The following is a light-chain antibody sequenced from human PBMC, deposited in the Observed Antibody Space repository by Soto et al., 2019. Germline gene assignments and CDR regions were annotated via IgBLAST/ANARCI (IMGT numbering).Light chain of an antibody. CDR1: QSVSSY. CDR3: QQRSNWPLYT. CDR2: DAS. Sequence: EIVLTQSPATLSLSPGERATLSCRASQSVSSYLAWYQQKPGRPPRLLIYDASNRATGIPARFSGSGSGTDFSLTISSLEPEDFAVYYCQQRSNWPLYTFGQGTKLEIK. J-gene: IGKJ2*01. V-gene: IGKV3-11*01.